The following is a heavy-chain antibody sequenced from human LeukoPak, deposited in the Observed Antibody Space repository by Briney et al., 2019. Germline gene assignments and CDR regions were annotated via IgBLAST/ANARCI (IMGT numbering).Heavy chain of an antibody. D-gene: IGHD3-3*01. CDR3: ARGADDFWSGERYYFDY. V-gene: IGHV4-61*02. CDR1: GGSISSGSYY. CDR2: IYTSGST. Sequence: SETLSLTCTVSGGSISSGSYYWSWIRQPAGKGLEWIGRIYTSGSTNYNPSLKSRVTISADTSKNQFSLKLSSVTAADTAVYYCARGADDFWSGERYYFDYWGQGTLVTVSS. J-gene: IGHJ4*02.